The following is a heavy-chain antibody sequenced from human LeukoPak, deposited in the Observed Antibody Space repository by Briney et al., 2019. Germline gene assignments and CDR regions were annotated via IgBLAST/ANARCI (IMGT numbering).Heavy chain of an antibody. CDR2: ISGSGGST. CDR3: AKDLGGYHSPFDY. Sequence: GGPLRLSCAASGLTFSSYAMSWVRQAPGKGLEWGSAISGSGGSTYYADSVKGRFTISRDNSKNTLYLQMNSLRAEDTAVYYCAKDLGGYHSPFDYWGQGALVTVSS. D-gene: IGHD5-12*01. J-gene: IGHJ4*02. V-gene: IGHV3-23*01. CDR1: GLTFSSYA.